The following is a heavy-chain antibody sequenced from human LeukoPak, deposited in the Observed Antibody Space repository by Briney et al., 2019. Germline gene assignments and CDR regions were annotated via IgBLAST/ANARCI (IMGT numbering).Heavy chain of an antibody. V-gene: IGHV3-7*01. CDR3: ARVSPNTVTTLQYLDS. J-gene: IGHJ4*01. CDR2: IKQDGSEK. Sequence: PGGSLRLSCAASGFTFSSYWMSWVRQAPGKGLEWVANIKQDGSEKYYVDSVKGRFTISRDNAKNSLYLQMNSLRAEDTAVYYCARVSPNTVTTLQYLDSWGHGTLVTVSS. CDR1: GFTFSSYW. D-gene: IGHD4-17*01.